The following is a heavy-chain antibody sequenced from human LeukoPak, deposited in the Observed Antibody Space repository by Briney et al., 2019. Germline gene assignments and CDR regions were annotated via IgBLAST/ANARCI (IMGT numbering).Heavy chain of an antibody. CDR3: ARDVGRLSLTHYMDV. CDR1: GYTFSSYD. Sequence: ASVKVSCKASGYTFSSYDIHWVRQDTGQGLEWMGWMNPNSGNTGYAQNFQGQVTMTKNTSISTAYLELSSLRSEDTAVYYCARDVGRLSLTHYMDVWGKGTTVTVSS. J-gene: IGHJ6*03. V-gene: IGHV1-8*01. D-gene: IGHD3-9*01. CDR2: MNPNSGNT.